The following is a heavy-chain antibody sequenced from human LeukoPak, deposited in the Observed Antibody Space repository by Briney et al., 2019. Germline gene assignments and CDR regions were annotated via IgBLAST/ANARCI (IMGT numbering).Heavy chain of an antibody. Sequence: GGSLRLSCAASGFTFSSYAMSWVRQAPGKGLEWVAFIRYDGSNKYYADSVKGRFTISRDNSKNTLYLQMNSLRAEDTAVYYCAKVGTGYVPPDYWGQGTLVTVSS. J-gene: IGHJ4*02. CDR3: AKVGTGYVPPDY. CDR1: GFTFSSYA. CDR2: IRYDGSNK. V-gene: IGHV3-30*02. D-gene: IGHD3/OR15-3a*01.